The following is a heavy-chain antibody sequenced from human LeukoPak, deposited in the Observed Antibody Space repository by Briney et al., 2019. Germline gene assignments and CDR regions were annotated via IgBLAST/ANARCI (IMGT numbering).Heavy chain of an antibody. Sequence: GESLRLSCAASGFTFSDSWMTWVRRVPGKGLEWVGRIKSKIDGETTEYAAPVEGRFTISRDDSKTTVYLQMSGLRTEDTALYYCTTDSRSFDVWGRGKMVTVSS. J-gene: IGHJ3*01. V-gene: IGHV3-15*01. CDR2: IKSKIDGETT. CDR1: GFTFSDSW. CDR3: TTDSRSFDV.